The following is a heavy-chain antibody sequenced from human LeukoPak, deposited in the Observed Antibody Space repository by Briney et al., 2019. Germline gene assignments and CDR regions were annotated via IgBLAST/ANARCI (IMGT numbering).Heavy chain of an antibody. CDR1: GGTFSSYT. CDR3: ARDLFSYDYVWGSYRAALGY. J-gene: IGHJ4*02. D-gene: IGHD3-16*02. Sequence: ASVKVSCKASGGTFSSYTISWVRQAPGQGLEWMERIIPILGIANYAQKFQGRVTITADKSTSTAYMELSSLRSEDTAVYYCARDLFSYDYVWGSYRAALGYWGQGTLVTVSS. V-gene: IGHV1-69*04. CDR2: IIPILGIA.